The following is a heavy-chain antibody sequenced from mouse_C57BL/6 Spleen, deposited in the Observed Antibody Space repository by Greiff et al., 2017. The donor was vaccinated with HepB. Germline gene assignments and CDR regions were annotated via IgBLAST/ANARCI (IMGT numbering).Heavy chain of an antibody. CDR1: GYTFTSYW. CDR2: IDPSDSYT. V-gene: IGHV1-69*01. J-gene: IGHJ1*03. Sequence: VQLQQSGAELVMPGASVKLSCKASGYTFTSYWMHWVKQRPGQGLEWIGEIDPSDSYTNYNQKFKGKSTLTVDKSSSTAYMQLSSLTSEDSAVYYCARRIYYYGSSYEWYFDVWGTGTTVTVSS. D-gene: IGHD1-1*01. CDR3: ARRIYYYGSSYEWYFDV.